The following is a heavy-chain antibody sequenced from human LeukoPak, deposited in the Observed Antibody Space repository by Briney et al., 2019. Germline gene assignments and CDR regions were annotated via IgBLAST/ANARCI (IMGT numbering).Heavy chain of an antibody. CDR2: IIPIFGTA. CDR1: GGTFSSYA. CDR3: ARAVLRFLRGRGYYYYMDV. J-gene: IGHJ6*03. Sequence: SVKVSCKASGGTFSSYAISWVRQAPGQGLEWMGGIIPIFGTANYAQKFQGRVTITADKSTSTAYMELSSLRSEDTAVYYCARAVLRFLRGRGYYYYMDVWGKGTTVTVSS. V-gene: IGHV1-69*06. D-gene: IGHD3-3*01.